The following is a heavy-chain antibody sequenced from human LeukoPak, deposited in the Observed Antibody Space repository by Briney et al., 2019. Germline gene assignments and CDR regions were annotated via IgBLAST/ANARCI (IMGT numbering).Heavy chain of an antibody. D-gene: IGHD6-19*01. CDR2: INWNGGST. J-gene: IGHJ6*03. Sequence: GGSLRLSCAASGFTFDDYGMSWVRQAPGKGLEWVSGINWNGGSTGYADSVKGRFTISRDNAKNSLYLQMNSLRAEDTALYYCAKGSSLVVAGTMTYYYYYYMDVWGTGTTVTISS. V-gene: IGHV3-20*04. CDR3: AKGSSLVVAGTMTYYYYYYMDV. CDR1: GFTFDDYG.